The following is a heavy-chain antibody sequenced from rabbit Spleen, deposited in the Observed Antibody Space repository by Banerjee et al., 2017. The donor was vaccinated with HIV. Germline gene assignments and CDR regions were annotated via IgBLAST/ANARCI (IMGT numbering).Heavy chain of an antibody. CDR2: INMVTGKS. CDR1: GVSLNDKDV. J-gene: IGHJ6*01. Sequence: QQQLEESGGGLVKPEGSLTLTCKASGVSLNDKDVMCWVRQAPGKGLEWIACINMVTGKSVYASWAKGRFSMSRTSSTTVTLQLTSLTAADTATYFCARDTSSSFSSYGMDLWGPGTLVTVS. D-gene: IGHD1-1*01. CDR3: ARDTSSSFSSYGMDL. V-gene: IGHV1S45*01.